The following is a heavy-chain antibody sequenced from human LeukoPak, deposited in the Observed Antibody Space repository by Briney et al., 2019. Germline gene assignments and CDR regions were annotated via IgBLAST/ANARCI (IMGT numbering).Heavy chain of an antibody. Sequence: PSETLSLTCTVSGGSISSYYWSWIRQPAGKGLEWIGRIYTSGSTNYNPSLKSRVTISVDTSKNQFSLKLSSVTAADTAVYYCARDLPLGYCTNGVCYSWYFDLWGRGTLVTVSS. D-gene: IGHD2-8*01. CDR2: IYTSGST. CDR1: GGSISSYY. V-gene: IGHV4-4*07. J-gene: IGHJ2*01. CDR3: ARDLPLGYCTNGVCYSWYFDL.